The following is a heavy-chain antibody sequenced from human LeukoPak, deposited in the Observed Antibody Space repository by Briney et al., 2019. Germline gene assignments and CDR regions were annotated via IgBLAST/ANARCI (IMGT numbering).Heavy chain of an antibody. Sequence: TSETLSLTCTVSGGSISSYYWSWIRQPPGKGLEWIGYIYYSGSTNYNPSLKSRVTISVDTSKNQFSLKLSSVTAADTAVYYCARQPSYYDSSGYYYDAFDYWGQGTLVTVSS. CDR1: GGSISSYY. J-gene: IGHJ4*02. V-gene: IGHV4-59*08. CDR2: IYYSGST. D-gene: IGHD3-22*01. CDR3: ARQPSYYDSSGYYYDAFDY.